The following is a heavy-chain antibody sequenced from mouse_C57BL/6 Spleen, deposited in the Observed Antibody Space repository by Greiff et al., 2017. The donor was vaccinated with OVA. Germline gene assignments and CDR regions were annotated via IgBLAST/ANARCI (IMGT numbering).Heavy chain of an antibody. D-gene: IGHD1-1*01. CDR2: IDPETGGT. CDR3: TRGLRSAY. CDR1: GYTFTDYE. Sequence: QVHVKQSGAELVRPGASVTLSCKASGYTFTDYEMHWVKQTPVHGLEWIGAIDPETGGTAYNQKFKGKAILTADKSSSTAYMELRSLTSEDSAVYYCTRGLRSAYWGQGTLVTVSA. V-gene: IGHV1-15*01. J-gene: IGHJ3*01.